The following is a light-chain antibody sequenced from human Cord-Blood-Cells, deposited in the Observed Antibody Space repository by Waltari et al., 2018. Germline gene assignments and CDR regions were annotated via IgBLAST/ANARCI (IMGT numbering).Light chain of an antibody. CDR2: KAS. CDR1: QSISSW. CDR3: QQYNSYSWT. Sequence: DIQMTQSPSTMFASVGDRVTITCRVSQSISSWLAWYQQKPGKAPKLLIYKASSLESGVPSRFSGSGSGTEFTLTISSLQPDDFATYYCQQYNSYSWTFGQGTKVEIK. J-gene: IGKJ1*01. V-gene: IGKV1-5*03.